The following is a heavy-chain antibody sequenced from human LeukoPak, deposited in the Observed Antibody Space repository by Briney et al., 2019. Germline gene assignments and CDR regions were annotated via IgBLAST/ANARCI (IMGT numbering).Heavy chain of an antibody. J-gene: IGHJ4*02. CDR3: AKGEKTRPFGGVIDY. Sequence: GGSLRLSCAASGFTFTSYAMNWVRQAPGKGLEWVSSISSSSRDINYADSVKGRFTISRDNAWNSLYLQMNSLRAEDTAVYYCAKGEKTRPFGGVIDYWGQGTLVTVSS. CDR2: ISSSSRDI. V-gene: IGHV3-21*01. D-gene: IGHD3-16*02. CDR1: GFTFTSYA.